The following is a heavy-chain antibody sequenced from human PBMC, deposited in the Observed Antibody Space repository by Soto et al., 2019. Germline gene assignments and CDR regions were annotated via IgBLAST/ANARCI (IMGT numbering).Heavy chain of an antibody. CDR3: ARGGRTYGLDV. D-gene: IGHD1-26*01. Sequence: ASVKVSCKTSGYTFTSFSITWVRQAPGQGLEWMGWISAYNGDTDHAQNLQGRVTVTTDTSTSTAYMEMRSLRSDDTAVYYCARGGRTYGLDVWGQGTTVTVSS. V-gene: IGHV1-18*04. CDR2: ISAYNGDT. CDR1: GYTFTSFS. J-gene: IGHJ6*02.